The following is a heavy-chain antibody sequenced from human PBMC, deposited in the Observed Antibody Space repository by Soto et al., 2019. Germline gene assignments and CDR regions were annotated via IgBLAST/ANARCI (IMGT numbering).Heavy chain of an antibody. Sequence: PSEPLSLPCTVTGGSISNSGSYWGWLRQPPGKGLEWIGSVSQTGTTYSKVSLKSRVIISVDTSKNYSSLKVTSVTAADTAVYYCARHLPFCSGGSCYPRILDYWGQGALVTVSS. CDR2: VSQTGTT. CDR3: ARHLPFCSGGSCYPRILDY. J-gene: IGHJ4*02. CDR1: GGSISNSGSY. D-gene: IGHD2-15*01. V-gene: IGHV4-39*01.